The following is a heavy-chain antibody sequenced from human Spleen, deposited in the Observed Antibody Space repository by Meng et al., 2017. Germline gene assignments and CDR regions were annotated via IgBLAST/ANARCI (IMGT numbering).Heavy chain of an antibody. CDR3: AKDSISYTSYYFDN. V-gene: IGHV3-23*01. CDR1: GFSVSRYG. CDR2: LSADGITT. Sequence: GESLKISCAASGFSVSRYGMSWVRQAPGKGLEWVSALSADGITTYYADSVKGRFTVSRDDFKNTLYLQMNSLRAEDTAVYYCAKDSISYTSYYFDNWGQGTLVTVSS. J-gene: IGHJ4*02. D-gene: IGHD6-19*01.